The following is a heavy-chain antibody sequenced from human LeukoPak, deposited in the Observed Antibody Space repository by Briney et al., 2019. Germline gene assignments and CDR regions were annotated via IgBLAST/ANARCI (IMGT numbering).Heavy chain of an antibody. Sequence: GASVKVSRKASGYTFTGYYMHWVRQAPGQGLEWMGWINPNSGGTNYAQKFQGRVTMTRDTSISTAYMELSRLRSDDTAVYYCARRCSGGSCYGSFQHWGQGTLVTVSS. CDR3: ARRCSGGSCYGSFQH. CDR2: INPNSGGT. CDR1: GYTFTGYY. V-gene: IGHV1-2*02. J-gene: IGHJ1*01. D-gene: IGHD2-15*01.